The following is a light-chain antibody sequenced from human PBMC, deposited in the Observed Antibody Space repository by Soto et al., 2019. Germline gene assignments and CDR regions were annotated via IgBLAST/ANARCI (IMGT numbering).Light chain of an antibody. Sequence: DIQMIQTPSSLSASVGDRVTITCRASLSISRYLNWYHQRPGEAPKLLISAAPSLQSGVPSRFSGSGSGTDFTLTISSLQPEDSSTYYCQQSYSIPLTFGGGTNVEIK. CDR2: AAP. CDR1: LSISRY. J-gene: IGKJ4*01. CDR3: QQSYSIPLT. V-gene: IGKV1-39*01.